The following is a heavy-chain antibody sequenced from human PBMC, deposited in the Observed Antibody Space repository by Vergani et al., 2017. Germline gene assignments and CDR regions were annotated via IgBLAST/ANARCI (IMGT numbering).Heavy chain of an antibody. Sequence: EVQLVESGGGLVQPGRSLRLSCAASGFTFDDYAMHWVRQAPGKGLEWVSGISCNSGSIGYADSVKGRFTISRDNAKNSLYLQMNSLRAEDTALYYCAGGVVIIPGSDYYYGMDVWGQGTTVTVSS. V-gene: IGHV3-9*01. CDR3: AGGVVIIPGSDYYYGMDV. D-gene: IGHD3-3*01. J-gene: IGHJ6*02. CDR2: ISCNSGSI. CDR1: GFTFDDYA.